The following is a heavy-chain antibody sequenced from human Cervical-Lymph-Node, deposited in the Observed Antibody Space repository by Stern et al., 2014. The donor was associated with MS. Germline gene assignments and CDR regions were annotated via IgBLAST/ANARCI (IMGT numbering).Heavy chain of an antibody. D-gene: IGHD3-16*01. CDR1: GFTFNHYA. CDR2: ISYDGSNK. V-gene: IGHV3-30*03. Sequence: VESGRSLRLSCVVSGFTFNHYAMHWVRQAPGKGLEWVAVISYDGSNKHYADAVMGRFTISRDNSKNTLSLQMNSLRAEDTAVYYCARADVRGSYALFDYWGQGTLVTVSS. J-gene: IGHJ4*02. CDR3: ARADVRGSYALFDY.